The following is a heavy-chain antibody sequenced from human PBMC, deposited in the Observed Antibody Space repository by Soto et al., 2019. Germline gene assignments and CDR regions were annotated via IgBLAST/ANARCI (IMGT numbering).Heavy chain of an antibody. V-gene: IGHV4-30-4*01. J-gene: IGHJ4*02. CDR3: ALALGVKFDRYSFDY. Sequence: TLSLTCTVSGGSMSGGDYYWSWVRQPPGKGLEWIGFIYYTGSTYYNPSLQSRVTISVDTSKNQFSLRLTSVTAADTAMYYCALALGVKFDRYSFDYWGQGTVVTVSS. CDR2: IYYTGST. CDR1: GGSMSGGDYY. D-gene: IGHD3-16*01.